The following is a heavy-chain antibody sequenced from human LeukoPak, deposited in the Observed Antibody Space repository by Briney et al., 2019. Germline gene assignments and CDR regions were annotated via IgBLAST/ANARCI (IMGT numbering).Heavy chain of an antibody. Sequence: SETLSLTCTVSGGSISSYYWSWIRQPAGKGLEWSGRIYTSGGTNYNPSLNSRVTISVDKSKNQFSLKLSSVTAADTAVYYCARGGYDSSSNFRIDYWGQGALVTVSS. CDR1: GGSISSYY. CDR3: ARGGYDSSSNFRIDY. J-gene: IGHJ4*02. V-gene: IGHV4-4*07. D-gene: IGHD3-22*01. CDR2: IYTSGGT.